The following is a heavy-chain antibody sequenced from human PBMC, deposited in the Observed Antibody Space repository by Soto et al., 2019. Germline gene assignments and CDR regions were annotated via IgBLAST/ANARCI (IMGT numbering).Heavy chain of an antibody. CDR2: IYVSGSF. D-gene: IGHD6-25*01. CDR1: GGSVNTGVHY. J-gene: IGHJ4*02. V-gene: IGHV4-61*08. Sequence: QVQLQESGPGLVNPSETLSLTCTVSGGSVNTGVHYWSWIRQPPGKGLEWIAYIYVSGSFNYNPSLHSRATVSMDTSKNRFSLSLSSVTAADTAVYYCARGTPRAAASFFDDWGQGTLVTVSS. CDR3: ARGTPRAAASFFDD.